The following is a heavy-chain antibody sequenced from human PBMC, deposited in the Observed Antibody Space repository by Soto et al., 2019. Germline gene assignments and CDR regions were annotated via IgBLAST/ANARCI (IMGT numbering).Heavy chain of an antibody. CDR2: ISSSSSYI. Sequence: GGSLRLSCAASGFTFSSYSMNWVRQAPGKGLEWVSSISSSSSYIYYADSVKGRFTISRDNAKNSLYLQMNSLRAEDTAVYYCARETIAVAGTGFDYWGQGTLVTVSS. CDR3: ARETIAVAGTGFDY. J-gene: IGHJ4*02. CDR1: GFTFSSYS. V-gene: IGHV3-21*01. D-gene: IGHD6-19*01.